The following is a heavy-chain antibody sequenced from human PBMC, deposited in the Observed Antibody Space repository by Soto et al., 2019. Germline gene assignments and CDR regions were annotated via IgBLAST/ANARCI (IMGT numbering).Heavy chain of an antibody. D-gene: IGHD2-2*01. Sequence: SETLSLTCTVSGYSISSGYYWGWIRQPPGKGLEWIGSIYHSGSTYYNPSLKSRVTISVDTSKNQFSLKLSSVTAADTAVYYCARDRRDIVVVPAAMGDYYGMDVWGQGTTVTVSS. CDR3: ARDRRDIVVVPAAMGDYYGMDV. CDR1: GYSISSGYY. CDR2: IYHSGST. V-gene: IGHV4-38-2*02. J-gene: IGHJ6*02.